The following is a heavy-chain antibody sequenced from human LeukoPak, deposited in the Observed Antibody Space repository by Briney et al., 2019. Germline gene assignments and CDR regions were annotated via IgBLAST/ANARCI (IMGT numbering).Heavy chain of an antibody. V-gene: IGHV4-39*07. J-gene: IGHJ4*02. CDR2: IYYSGST. D-gene: IGHD3-10*01. CDR3: ARYSGTGYGLFYFDY. CDR1: GGSISSSSYY. Sequence: SQTLSLTCTVSGGSISSSSYYWGWIRQPPGKGLEWIGNIYYSGSTYYNPSLKSRVTISVDTSKNQFSLKLSSVTAADTAVYYCARYSGTGYGLFYFDYWGQGTLVTVSS.